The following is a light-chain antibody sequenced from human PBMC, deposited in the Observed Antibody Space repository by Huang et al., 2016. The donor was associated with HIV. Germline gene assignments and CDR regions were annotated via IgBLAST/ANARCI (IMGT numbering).Light chain of an antibody. Sequence: DIQMSQSPSTLSASVGDRVTITCRASQSVSSWLAWYQQKPGKAPKLLIYKASTVESGVPSRFSGSGSGTEFTLTISSLEPDDFASYYCQQYNTYSTFGQGTKVEIK. CDR3: QQYNTYST. CDR2: KAS. J-gene: IGKJ1*01. CDR1: QSVSSW. V-gene: IGKV1-5*03.